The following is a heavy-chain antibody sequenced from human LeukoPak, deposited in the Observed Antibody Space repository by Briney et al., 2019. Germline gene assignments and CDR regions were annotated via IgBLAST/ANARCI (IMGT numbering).Heavy chain of an antibody. CDR1: GFTFSSYA. CDR3: AREGGPIAVAASIDY. V-gene: IGHV3-30*04. CDR2: ISYDGSNK. D-gene: IGHD6-19*01. J-gene: IGHJ4*02. Sequence: GGSLRLSCAASGFTFSSYAMHWVRQAPGKGLEWVAVISYDGSNKYYADSVKGRFTISRDNSKNTLYLQMNSLRAEDTAVYYCAREGGPIAVAASIDYWGQGTLVTVSS.